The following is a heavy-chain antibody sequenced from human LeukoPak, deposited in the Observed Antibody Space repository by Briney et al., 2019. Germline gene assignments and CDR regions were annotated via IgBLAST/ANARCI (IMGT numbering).Heavy chain of an antibody. CDR3: AREGGPYRPLDY. CDR2: VNLQGST. Sequence: SGTLSLTCGVSGGSITNTNYWTWVRQPPGKGLEWIGEVNLQGSTNYNPSLMGRVPISVDTSENNISLQLTSVTAADTAVYYCAREGGPYRPLDYSGQGTLVTVS. V-gene: IGHV4-4*02. J-gene: IGHJ4*02. CDR1: GGSITNTNY.